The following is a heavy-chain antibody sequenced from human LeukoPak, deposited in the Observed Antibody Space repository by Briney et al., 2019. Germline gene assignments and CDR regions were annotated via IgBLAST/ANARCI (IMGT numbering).Heavy chain of an antibody. CDR2: ISGDVDST. Sequence: GGSLRLSCAASGFTFSSNTMSWVRQAPGQGLEWVSAISGDVDSTYYADSVKGRFTISRDNSQNTLYLQMNSLRAEDTALYFCAKDLGSRYYDFEGYFDHWGQGTLVTVSS. CDR1: GFTFSSNT. J-gene: IGHJ4*02. CDR3: AKDLGSRYYDFEGYFDH. D-gene: IGHD3-3*01. V-gene: IGHV3-23*01.